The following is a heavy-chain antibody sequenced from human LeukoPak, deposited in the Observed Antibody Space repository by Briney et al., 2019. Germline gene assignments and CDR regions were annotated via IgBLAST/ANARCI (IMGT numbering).Heavy chain of an antibody. V-gene: IGHV3-66*01. J-gene: IGHJ3*02. Sequence: GGSLRLSCAASGFTVSSNYMSWVRQAPGKGLEWDSIIYSGGSTYYADSVKGRFTISRDSSKNTLYPQMNSLRADDTAVYYCVKGLEWFPHTYAFDIWGQGTMVTVSS. CDR3: VKGLEWFPHTYAFDI. CDR1: GFTVSSNY. CDR2: IYSGGST. D-gene: IGHD3-3*01.